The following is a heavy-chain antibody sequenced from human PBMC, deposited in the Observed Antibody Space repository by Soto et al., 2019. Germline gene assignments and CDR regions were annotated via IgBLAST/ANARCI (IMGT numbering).Heavy chain of an antibody. J-gene: IGHJ6*02. Sequence: PGGSLRLSCAALDFTFSRYWMHWVRQAPGKGLVWVSRINSDGSGTTYADPVKGRFTISRDNAKNTLYLQMNSLRAEDTAVYYCARGRGYCSSSSCYNYGMDVWGQGTTVTVSS. D-gene: IGHD2-2*02. CDR2: INSDGSGT. CDR1: DFTFSRYW. V-gene: IGHV3-74*01. CDR3: ARGRGYCSSSSCYNYGMDV.